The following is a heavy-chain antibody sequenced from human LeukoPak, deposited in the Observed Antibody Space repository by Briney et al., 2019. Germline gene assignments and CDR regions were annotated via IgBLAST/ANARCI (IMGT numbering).Heavy chain of an antibody. Sequence: ASVKVSCKTSGYTFSRHGITWVRQAPGQGLGWRGWFCGFNGNTNYAQNVQGRVTMTTDTSTNTAYMELRSLRSDDTAVYYCAKDIHPGLDSGASCCFDYWGQGTPVTVSS. J-gene: IGHJ4*02. CDR3: AKDIHPGLDSGASCCFDY. CDR2: FCGFNGNT. D-gene: IGHD3-22*01. CDR1: GYTFSRHG. V-gene: IGHV1-18*01.